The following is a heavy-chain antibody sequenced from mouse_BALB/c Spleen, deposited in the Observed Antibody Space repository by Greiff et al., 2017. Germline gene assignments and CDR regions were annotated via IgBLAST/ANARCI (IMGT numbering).Heavy chain of an antibody. D-gene: IGHD1-1*01. CDR3: ARYYYGSSYGAMDY. V-gene: IGHV1-7*01. Sequence: VQLQQSGAELAKPGASVKMSCKASGYTFTSYWMHWVKQRPGQGLEWIGYINPSTGYTEYNQKFKDKATLTADKSSSTAYMQLSSLTSEDSAVYYCARYYYGSSYGAMDYWGQGTSVTVSS. CDR1: GYTFTSYW. CDR2: INPSTGYT. J-gene: IGHJ4*01.